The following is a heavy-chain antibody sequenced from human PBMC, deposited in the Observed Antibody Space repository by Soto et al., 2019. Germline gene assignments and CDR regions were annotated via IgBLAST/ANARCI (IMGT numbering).Heavy chain of an antibody. V-gene: IGHV4-59*08. CDR2: IYYTGTT. J-gene: IGHJ4*02. Sequence: SEALSLTCTVSGGSIRDYYWGWIRQSPGKGLEWIGYIYYTGTTKYNPSLKSRVTISVDTSKNQFSLKLSSVTAADTAVYYCARGYGDYVLDYWGQGTLVTVSS. CDR1: GGSIRDYY. D-gene: IGHD4-17*01. CDR3: ARGYGDYVLDY.